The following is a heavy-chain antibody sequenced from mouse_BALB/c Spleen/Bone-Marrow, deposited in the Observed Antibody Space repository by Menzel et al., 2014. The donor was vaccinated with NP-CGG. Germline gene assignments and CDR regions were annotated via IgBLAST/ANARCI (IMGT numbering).Heavy chain of an antibody. D-gene: IGHD1-2*01. Sequence: VQLQESAAELARPGASVKMSCKASGYTFTSYTMHWVKQRPGQGLEWIGYINPSSGYTEYNQKFKDKTTLTADKSSSTAYMQLSSLTSEGSAVYYCARKGRLPFAYWGQGTLVTVSA. CDR2: INPSSGYT. J-gene: IGHJ3*01. CDR3: ARKGRLPFAY. V-gene: IGHV1-4*02. CDR1: GYTFTSYT.